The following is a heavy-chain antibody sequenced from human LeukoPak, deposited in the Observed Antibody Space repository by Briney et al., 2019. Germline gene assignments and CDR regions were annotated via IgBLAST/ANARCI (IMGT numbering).Heavy chain of an antibody. D-gene: IGHD5-24*01. V-gene: IGHV4-59*01. CDR3: ARDLGDGYNDY. Sequence: SETLSLTCAVYGGSFSGYYWSWIRQPPGKGLEWIGYIYYSGSTNYNPSLKSRVTISVDTSKNQFSLKLSSVTAADTAVYYCARDLGDGYNDYWGQGTLVTVSS. CDR2: IYYSGST. CDR1: GGSFSGYY. J-gene: IGHJ4*02.